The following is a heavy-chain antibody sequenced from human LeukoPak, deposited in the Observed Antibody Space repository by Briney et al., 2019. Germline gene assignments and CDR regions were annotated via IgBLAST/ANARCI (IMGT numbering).Heavy chain of an antibody. V-gene: IGHV1-46*01. CDR1: GYTFTSYY. J-gene: IGHJ4*02. CDR3: ARQGIRGDFDY. CDR2: INPSGGST. Sequence: GASVTVSCKASGYTFTSYYMHWVRQAPGQGLEWMGIINPSGGSTSYAQKFQGRVTMTRDTSTSTVYMELSSLRSEDTAVYYCARQGIRGDFDYWGQGTLVTVSS. D-gene: IGHD3-10*01.